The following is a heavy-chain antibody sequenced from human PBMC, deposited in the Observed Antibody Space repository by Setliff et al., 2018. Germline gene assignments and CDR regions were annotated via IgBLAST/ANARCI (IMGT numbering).Heavy chain of an antibody. CDR1: GYSISSGYY. J-gene: IGHJ4*02. CDR3: ARHFSSSWYFDY. Sequence: SETLSLTCAVSGYSISSGYYWGWIRQPPGKGLELIGYIHHSGSTYYNPSLKSRVAISADTSKNQFSLTLTSVTATDTAVYYCARHFSSSWYFDYWGQGTQVTVSS. CDR2: IHHSGST. V-gene: IGHV4-38-2*01. D-gene: IGHD6-13*01.